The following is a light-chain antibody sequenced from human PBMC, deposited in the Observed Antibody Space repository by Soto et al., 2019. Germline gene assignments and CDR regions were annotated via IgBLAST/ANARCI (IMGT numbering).Light chain of an antibody. Sequence: EIVITQSPATLSVSPGERATLSCRASQSVSSNLAWYQQKPGQAPRLLIYGASTRATGIPARFSGSGSGTEFTLTISSLQSEEFAVYYCQQYNYWPPITFGQGTRLEIK. CDR1: QSVSSN. CDR2: GAS. V-gene: IGKV3-15*01. J-gene: IGKJ5*01. CDR3: QQYNYWPPIT.